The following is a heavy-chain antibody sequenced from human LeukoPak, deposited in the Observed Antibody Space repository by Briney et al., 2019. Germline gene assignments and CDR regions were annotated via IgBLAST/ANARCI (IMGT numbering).Heavy chain of an antibody. Sequence: GGSLRLSCAASEFTFTSYSMSWVRQAPGKGLEWVSGTSDRGDYTYYADSVKGRFTISRDNSKNTLYLQMNSLRAEDTAVYYCAREGGSYPRGDYYYGMDVWGQGTTVTVSS. J-gene: IGHJ6*02. CDR3: AREGGSYPRGDYYYGMDV. CDR1: EFTFTSYS. D-gene: IGHD1-26*01. CDR2: TSDRGDYT. V-gene: IGHV3-23*01.